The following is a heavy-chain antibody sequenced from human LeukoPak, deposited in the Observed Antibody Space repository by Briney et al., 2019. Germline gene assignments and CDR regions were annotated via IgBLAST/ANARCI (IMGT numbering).Heavy chain of an antibody. CDR2: ISSSSSTI. D-gene: IGHD6-13*01. Sequence: PGGSLRLSCAASGFTFSSYSMNWVRQAPGKGLEWVSYISSSSSTIYYADSVKGRFTISRDNAKNSLYLQMNSLRAEDTAVYYWAREGYSSSWYYFDYWGQGTLVTVSS. CDR3: AREGYSSSWYYFDY. V-gene: IGHV3-48*01. CDR1: GFTFSSYS. J-gene: IGHJ4*02.